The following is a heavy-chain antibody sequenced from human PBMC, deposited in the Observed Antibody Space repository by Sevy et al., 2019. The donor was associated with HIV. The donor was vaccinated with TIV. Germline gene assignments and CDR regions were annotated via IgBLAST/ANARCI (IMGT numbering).Heavy chain of an antibody. Sequence: GSLRLSCVASGFTFGNYDMHWVRQAKGKGLEWVSAIGLAGDTYYPGSVKGRFTISREKDKKSLYLQMNSLRAGDTAVYYCARAGRDRWYFDLWGRGTLVTVSS. CDR2: IGLAGDT. V-gene: IGHV3-13*01. D-gene: IGHD7-27*01. CDR3: ARAGRDRWYFDL. CDR1: GFTFGNYD. J-gene: IGHJ2*01.